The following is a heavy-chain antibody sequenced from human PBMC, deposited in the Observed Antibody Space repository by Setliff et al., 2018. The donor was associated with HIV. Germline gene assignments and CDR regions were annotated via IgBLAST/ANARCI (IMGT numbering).Heavy chain of an antibody. J-gene: IGHJ5*02. Sequence: ASVKVSCKASGYTFIFYDYNWVRQAPGQGLEWMGWISVYNGNTNSAQKLQGRVTMTTDTSTSTAYMELRSLRCDDTALFYCARDFHSDYENKYNWFDPWGQGTLVTVSS. V-gene: IGHV1-18*01. D-gene: IGHD4-4*01. CDR1: GYTFIFYD. CDR3: ARDFHSDYENKYNWFDP. CDR2: ISVYNGNT.